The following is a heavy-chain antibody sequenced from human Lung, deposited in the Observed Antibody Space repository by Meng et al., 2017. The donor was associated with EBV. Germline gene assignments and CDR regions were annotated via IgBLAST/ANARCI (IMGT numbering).Heavy chain of an antibody. CDR1: GYTFTNYG. Sequence: VKRPGVVVKVSCKASGYTFTNYGITLVRQAPGQGLEWMGWINAYNGDTNYAQTLQGRVTMTTDTSTSTAYMELRSLRSDDTAVYYCARVEVGITSGDYWGQGTLVTVFS. CDR3: ARVEVGITSGDY. J-gene: IGHJ4*02. D-gene: IGHD1-26*01. CDR2: INAYNGDT. V-gene: IGHV1-18*01.